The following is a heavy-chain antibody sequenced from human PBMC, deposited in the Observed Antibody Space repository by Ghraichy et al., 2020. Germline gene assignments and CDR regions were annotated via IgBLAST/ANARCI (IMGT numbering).Heavy chain of an antibody. Sequence: GGSLRLSCAASGFTFSTYSMAWVRQAPGKGLEWVSSISSGSSYIYYADSLKGRFTISRDNAKTSLYLQMNSLRVEDTAVYYCARVREPSWFDPWGQGTLVTVSS. CDR1: GFTFSTYS. V-gene: IGHV3-21*01. CDR2: ISSGSSYI. J-gene: IGHJ5*02. CDR3: ARVREPSWFDP.